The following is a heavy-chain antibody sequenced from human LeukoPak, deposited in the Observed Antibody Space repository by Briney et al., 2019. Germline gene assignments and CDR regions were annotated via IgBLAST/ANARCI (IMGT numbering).Heavy chain of an antibody. V-gene: IGHV3-7*01. CDR2: VKEDGSEK. J-gene: IGHJ4*02. CDR1: GFTLSIYW. CDR3: AGRSGSFDC. D-gene: IGHD3-10*01. Sequence: GGSLRLSCAASGFTLSIYWMTWVRQAPGKGLEWVANVKEDGSEKYYVDSVKGRLTISRDNAKNSLYLQMNSLRVEDTAVYYCAGRSGSFDCWGQGTLVTVSS.